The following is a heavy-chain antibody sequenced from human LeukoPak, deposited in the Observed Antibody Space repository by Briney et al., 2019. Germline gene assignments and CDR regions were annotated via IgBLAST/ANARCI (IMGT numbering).Heavy chain of an antibody. D-gene: IGHD3-3*01. J-gene: IGHJ4*02. CDR1: GFTFDDYG. CDR3: VKDSNYDFWSGYYKGFDN. V-gene: IGHV3-20*04. Sequence: GGSLRLSCAASGFTSGFTFDDYGMNWVRQVPGKGLEWVSGISRDGGRTGYADSVQGRFTISRDNSRDSLHLQMNSLRVEDTAFYYCVKDSNYDFWSGYYKGFDNWGQGTLVTVSS. CDR2: ISRDGGRT.